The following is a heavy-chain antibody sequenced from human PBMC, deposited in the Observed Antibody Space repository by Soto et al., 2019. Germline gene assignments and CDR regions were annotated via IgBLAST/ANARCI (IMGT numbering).Heavy chain of an antibody. CDR2: ISYDGSNK. D-gene: IGHD3-9*01. CDR1: GFTFSSYG. Sequence: PGGSLRLSCAASGFTFSSYGMHWVRQAPGEGLEWVAVISYDGSNKYYADSVKGRFTISRDNSKNTLYLQMNSLRAEDTAVYYCAKPLGLRYFDWLSPFDYWGQGTLVTVSS. J-gene: IGHJ4*02. CDR3: AKPLGLRYFDWLSPFDY. V-gene: IGHV3-30*18.